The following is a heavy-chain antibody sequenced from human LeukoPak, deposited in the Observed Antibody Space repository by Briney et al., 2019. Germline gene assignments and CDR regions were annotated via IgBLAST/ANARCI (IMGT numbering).Heavy chain of an antibody. V-gene: IGHV3-43*02. J-gene: IGHJ6*02. D-gene: IGHD2/OR15-2a*01. CDR3: STWAFYHGLAV. CDR2: IHADGGRT. CDR1: GFAFADYA. Sequence: PGRSLRLSCAASGFAFADYAMRWVRQIAGKCLECVAHIHADGGRTFYADSVKGRFTVSRDNGKTSLFLRMDSLTSDDTALYYCSTWAFYHGLAVWGQGATVIVSS.